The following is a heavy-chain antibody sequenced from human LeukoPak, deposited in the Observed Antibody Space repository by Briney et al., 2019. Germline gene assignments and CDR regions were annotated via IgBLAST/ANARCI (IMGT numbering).Heavy chain of an antibody. CDR1: GYTFTSYD. CDR2: MNPNSGNT. Sequence: GAPVKVSCKASGYTFTSYDINWVRQATGQGLEWMGWMNPNSGNTGYAQKFQGRVTMTRDTSISTAYMELSRLRSDDTAVYYCARVGEYQLPNYYFDYWGQGTLVTVSS. D-gene: IGHD2-2*01. CDR3: ARVGEYQLPNYYFDY. V-gene: IGHV1-8*01. J-gene: IGHJ4*02.